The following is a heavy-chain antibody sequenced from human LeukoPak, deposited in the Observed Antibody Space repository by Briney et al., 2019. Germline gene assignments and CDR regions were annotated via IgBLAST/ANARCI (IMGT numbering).Heavy chain of an antibody. Sequence: GGSLRLSCAASGFTFSDYYMSWIRQAPGKGLEWVSYISSSGSTTYYADSVKGRFTISRNNAKNSLYLQMNSLRAEDTAVYYCARENYDSSRYYSIDYWGQGTLVTVSS. CDR1: GFTFSDYY. J-gene: IGHJ4*02. V-gene: IGHV3-11*04. CDR3: ARENYDSSRYYSIDY. CDR2: ISSSGSTT. D-gene: IGHD3-22*01.